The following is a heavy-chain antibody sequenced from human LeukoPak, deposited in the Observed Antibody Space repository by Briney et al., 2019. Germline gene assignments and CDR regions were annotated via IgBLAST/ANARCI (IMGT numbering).Heavy chain of an antibody. J-gene: IGHJ4*02. D-gene: IGHD6-19*01. CDR1: GFTFSSYE. Sequence: GGSLRLSCAASGFTFSSYEMNWVRQAPGKGLEWVSYISSSGSTIYYADSVKGRFTISRDNAKSSLYLQMNSLRAEDTAVYYCARMLVAGTGFDYWGQGTLVTVSS. CDR3: ARMLVAGTGFDY. CDR2: ISSSGSTI. V-gene: IGHV3-48*03.